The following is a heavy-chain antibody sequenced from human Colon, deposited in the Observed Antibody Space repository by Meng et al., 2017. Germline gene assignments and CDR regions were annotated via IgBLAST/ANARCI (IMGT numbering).Heavy chain of an antibody. CDR2: IYNSGST. J-gene: IGHJ4*02. V-gene: IGHV4-59*01. Sequence: VQLQEAGPGLVKPSETLSLTCTVSGASISSYFWSWIRQPPGRGLEWIGYIYNSGSTNYNPSLKSRVTISVDTSKNQFSLKLSSVTAADTAIYYCARGLTGYFAHTDYWGQGTLVTVSS. CDR1: GASISSYF. D-gene: IGHD3-9*01. CDR3: ARGLTGYFAHTDY.